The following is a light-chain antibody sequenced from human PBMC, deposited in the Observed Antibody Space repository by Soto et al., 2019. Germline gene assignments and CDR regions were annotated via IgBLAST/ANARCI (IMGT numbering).Light chain of an antibody. CDR1: QSVSTN. V-gene: IGKV3-15*01. J-gene: IGKJ1*01. Sequence: VMTQSPATLSVSPGERATLSCRASQSVSTNLAWYQQRPGQAPRLIISGAYTRATGIPARFSGSGSGTEFTLIISSLQSEDFAIYYCQQFNKWPRTFAQGTRVEIK. CDR2: GAY. CDR3: QQFNKWPRT.